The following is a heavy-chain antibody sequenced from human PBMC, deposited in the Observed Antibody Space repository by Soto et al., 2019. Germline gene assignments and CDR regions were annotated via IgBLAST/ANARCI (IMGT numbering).Heavy chain of an antibody. V-gene: IGHV1-69*18. J-gene: IGHJ6*02. D-gene: IGHD3-9*01. CDR1: GGTFSSYS. Sequence: QVQLVQSGAEVKTPGSSVKVSCKASGGTFSSYSINWVRQAPGQGLEWMGRLIPMFGTTDYAQRFQGRVTFTADASTSTASMEVTNLTSEDTAVYSCARAVVLTFTRFYDMDVWGQGTTVTVSS. CDR3: ARAVVLTFTRFYDMDV. CDR2: LIPMFGTT.